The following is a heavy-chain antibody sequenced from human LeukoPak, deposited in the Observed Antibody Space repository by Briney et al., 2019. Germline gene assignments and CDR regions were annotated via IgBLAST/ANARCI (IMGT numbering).Heavy chain of an antibody. CDR3: ARAPGYSYGSYYYYGMDV. D-gene: IGHD5-18*01. Sequence: GGSLRLSCAASGFTFNNYWIHWVRQVPGKGLVWVSRINNDGSSASYVDSVKGRFTISRDNAKNTLFLQMNSLRVEDTAVYYCARAPGYSYGSYYYYGMDVWGQGITVTVSS. J-gene: IGHJ6*02. CDR2: INNDGSSA. V-gene: IGHV3-74*01. CDR1: GFTFNNYW.